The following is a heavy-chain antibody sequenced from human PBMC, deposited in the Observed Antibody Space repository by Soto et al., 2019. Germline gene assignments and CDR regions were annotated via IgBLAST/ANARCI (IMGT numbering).Heavy chain of an antibody. CDR3: AKGIAVAGTDGGDY. CDR2: ISGSGGST. CDR1: GFTFSSYA. Sequence: LRLSCAASGFTFSSYAMSWARQAPGKGLEWVSAISGSGGSTYYADSVKGRFTISRDNSKNTLYLQMNSLRAEDTAVYYCAKGIAVAGTDGGDYWGQGTLVTVSS. J-gene: IGHJ4*02. D-gene: IGHD6-19*01. V-gene: IGHV3-23*01.